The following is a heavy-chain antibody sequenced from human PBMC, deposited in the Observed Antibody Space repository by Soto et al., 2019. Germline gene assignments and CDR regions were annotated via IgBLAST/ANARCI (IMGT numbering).Heavy chain of an antibody. J-gene: IGHJ4*02. CDR2: IIPIFGTA. D-gene: IGHD6-13*01. CDR1: GGTFSSYA. Sequence: QVQLVQSGAEVKKPGSSVKVSCKASGGTFSSYAISWVRQAPGQGLEWMGGIIPIFGTANYAQKFQGRVTITADESTSTAYMALSSLRSEDTAVYYYARDVGYSSSWYEISFDYWGQGTLVTVSS. V-gene: IGHV1-69*01. CDR3: ARDVGYSSSWYEISFDY.